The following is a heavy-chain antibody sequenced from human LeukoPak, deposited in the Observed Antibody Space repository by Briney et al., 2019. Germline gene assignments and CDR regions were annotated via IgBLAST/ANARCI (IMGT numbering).Heavy chain of an antibody. CDR2: INHSGST. CDR3: ARASYYYDSSGYDY. Sequence: SETLSLTCAVYGGSFSGYYWSWIRQPPGKGLEWIGEINHSGSTNYNSSLKSRVTISVDTSKNQFSLKLSSVTAADTAVYYCARASYYYDSSGYDYWGQGTLVTVSS. CDR1: GGSFSGYY. J-gene: IGHJ4*02. D-gene: IGHD3-22*01. V-gene: IGHV4-34*01.